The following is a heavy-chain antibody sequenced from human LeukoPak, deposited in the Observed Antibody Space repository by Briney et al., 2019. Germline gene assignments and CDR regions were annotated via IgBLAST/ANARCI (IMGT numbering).Heavy chain of an antibody. CDR3: ASNDGYRSSWYVNFDF. CDR2: ISPIFDGP. V-gene: IGHV1-69*05. D-gene: IGHD6-13*01. CDR1: GGTFNNYA. J-gene: IGHJ4*02. Sequence: GSSVKVSCKASGGTFNNYAISWVRQAPGQGLEWMGGISPIFDGPNYAQRFQGRVTITTDESTRTAYMELSSLTSEDTAVYYCASNDGYRSSWYVNFDFWGQGTLVTVSS.